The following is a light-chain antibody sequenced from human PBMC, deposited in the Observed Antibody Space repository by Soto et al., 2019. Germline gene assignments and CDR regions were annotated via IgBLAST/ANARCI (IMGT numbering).Light chain of an antibody. CDR3: QKYNSAPLT. CDR1: QGIAPY. V-gene: IGKV1-27*01. Sequence: DVQMTQSPSSLSAFVGDRVTITCRASQGIAPYLAWFQQKPGKVPKLLLYATSTLQSGVPSRFSGSGSGTDFTLTINSLQPEDVGNYYCQKYNSAPLTFGGRTKVEIK. J-gene: IGKJ4*01. CDR2: ATS.